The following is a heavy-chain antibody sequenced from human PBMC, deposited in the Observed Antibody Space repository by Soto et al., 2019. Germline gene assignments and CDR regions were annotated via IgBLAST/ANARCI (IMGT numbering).Heavy chain of an antibody. CDR2: RWYDGSNK. D-gene: IGHD3-3*01. V-gene: IGHV3-33*01. Sequence: QMHLGESGGGVVQPGRSLTLSCVASGFTFTSYGIHWVRQAPGKGLAWVVARWYDGSNKYCGDSLKGRFSISRDNSKNTVYPQMNSLRAEDTAVYYCAGERRFLEWRDYRGQGTLVSVSS. CDR3: AGERRFLEWRDY. CDR1: GFTFTSYG. J-gene: IGHJ4*02.